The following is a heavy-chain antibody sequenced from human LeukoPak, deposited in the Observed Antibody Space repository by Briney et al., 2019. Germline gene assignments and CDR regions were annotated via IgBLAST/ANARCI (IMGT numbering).Heavy chain of an antibody. D-gene: IGHD3-22*01. V-gene: IGHV1-18*01. CDR3: VREGRYHDSSGHAFDI. Sequence: ASVKVSCKTSGYTFINYGISWVRQAPGQGLEWMGWINPNNGNTNYAQKLQGRVTMTADTSTSTAYMELRSLRSDDTAVYYCVREGRYHDSSGHAFDIWGQGTMVTVSS. CDR1: GYTFINYG. CDR2: INPNNGNT. J-gene: IGHJ3*02.